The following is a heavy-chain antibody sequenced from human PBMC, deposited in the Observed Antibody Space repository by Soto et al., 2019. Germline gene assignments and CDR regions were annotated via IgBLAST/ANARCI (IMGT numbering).Heavy chain of an antibody. CDR2: IKQDGSEK. V-gene: IGHV3-7*05. D-gene: IGHD3-9*01. Sequence: GGSLRLSCAASGFTFSSYWMSWVRQAPGKGLEWVANIKQDGSEKYYVDSVKGRFTISRDNAKNSLYLQMNSLRAEDTAVYYCARAEDDILTGYYYYGMDVWGQGTTVTVSS. CDR1: GFTFSSYW. CDR3: ARAEDDILTGYYYYGMDV. J-gene: IGHJ6*02.